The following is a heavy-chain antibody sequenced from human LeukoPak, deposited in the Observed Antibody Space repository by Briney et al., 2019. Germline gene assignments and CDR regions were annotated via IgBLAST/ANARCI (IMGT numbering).Heavy chain of an antibody. D-gene: IGHD3-22*01. J-gene: IGHJ4*02. CDR3: ARAYYYDSSGYYPHYYFDY. CDR2: ISAYNGNT. CDR1: GYTFTSYA. Sequence: ASVKVSCKASGYTFTSYAMHWVRQAPGQGLEWMGWISAYNGNTNYAQKLQGRVTMTTDTSTSTAYMELRSLRSDDTAVYYYARAYYYDSSGYYPHYYFDYWGQGTLVTVSS. V-gene: IGHV1-18*01.